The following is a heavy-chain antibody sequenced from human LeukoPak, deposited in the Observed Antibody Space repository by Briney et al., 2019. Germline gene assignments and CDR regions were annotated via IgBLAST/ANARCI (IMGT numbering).Heavy chain of an antibody. D-gene: IGHD3-3*01. J-gene: IGHJ4*02. Sequence: SETLSLTCAVHGASFSGYYWSWIRQPPGKGLEWIGEINHSGSTNYNPSLKSRVTISVDTSKNQFSLKLSSVTAADTAVYYCARGPMGFFWSGFDYWGQGTLVTVSS. CDR2: INHSGST. V-gene: IGHV4-34*01. CDR3: ARGPMGFFWSGFDY. CDR1: GASFSGYY.